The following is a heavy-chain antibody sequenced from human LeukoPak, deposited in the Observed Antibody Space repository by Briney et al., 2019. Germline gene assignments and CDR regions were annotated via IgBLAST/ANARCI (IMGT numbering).Heavy chain of an antibody. Sequence: GGSLRLSCAASGFTFSSYAMHWVRQAPGKGLEWVAVISYDGSNKYYADSVKGRFTISRDNSKNTLYLQMNSQRAEDTAVYYCARSFDYWGQGTLVTVSS. CDR2: ISYDGSNK. CDR3: ARSFDY. J-gene: IGHJ4*02. V-gene: IGHV3-30-3*01. CDR1: GFTFSSYA.